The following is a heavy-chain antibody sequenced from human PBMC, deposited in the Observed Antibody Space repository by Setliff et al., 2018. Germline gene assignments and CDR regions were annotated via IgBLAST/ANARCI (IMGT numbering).Heavy chain of an antibody. CDR3: ARYCSGGSYWNY. CDR1: GFTFSNYY. J-gene: IGHJ4*02. D-gene: IGHD2-15*01. CDR2: ITSDGSST. Sequence: PGGSLRLSCAASGFTFSNYYMHWVRQAPGKGLVWVSRITSDGSSTTYADSVKGRFTISRDNAKSTLYLQMNSLRAEDTAVYYCARYCSGGSYWNYWGQGTLVTVSS. V-gene: IGHV3-74*01.